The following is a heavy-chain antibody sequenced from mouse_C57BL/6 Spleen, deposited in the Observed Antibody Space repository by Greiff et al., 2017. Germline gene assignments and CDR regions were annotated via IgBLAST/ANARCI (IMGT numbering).Heavy chain of an antibody. D-gene: IGHD2-1*01. CDR2: ISSGGSYT. CDR1: GFTFSSYG. V-gene: IGHV5-6*01. CDR3: ARQGNPGDAMDY. Sequence: EVKVVESGGDLVKPGGSLKLSCAASGFTFSSYGMSWVRQTPDKRLEWVATISSGGSYTYYPDSVKGRFTISRDNAKNTLYLQMSSLKSEDTAMYYCARQGNPGDAMDYWGQGTSVTVSS. J-gene: IGHJ4*01.